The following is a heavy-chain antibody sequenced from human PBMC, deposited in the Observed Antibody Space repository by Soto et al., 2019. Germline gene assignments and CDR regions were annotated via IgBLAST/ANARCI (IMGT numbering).Heavy chain of an antibody. J-gene: IGHJ4*02. CDR2: ITGSSSYI. CDR3: ARDVYYYDSSAYWAY. D-gene: IGHD3-22*01. V-gene: IGHV3-21*02. Sequence: EVQLVESGGGLVKPGGSLRLSCAASGFTFSSYSMNWVRQAPGKGLEWVSSITGSSSYIYYADSVKGRFTISRDNAKNSLYLQMKGVRAEDTAVYYCARDVYYYDSSAYWAYWGEGTLVPVSS. CDR1: GFTFSSYS.